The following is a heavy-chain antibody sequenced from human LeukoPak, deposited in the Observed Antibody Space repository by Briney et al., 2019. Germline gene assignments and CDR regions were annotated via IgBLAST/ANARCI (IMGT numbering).Heavy chain of an antibody. V-gene: IGHV1-8*01. CDR1: GYTFTSYD. D-gene: IGHD2-2*01. J-gene: IGHJ6*03. Sequence: ASVKVSCKASGYTFTSYDINWVRQATGQGLEWMGWMNPNSGNTGYAQKFQGRVTMTRNTSISTAYMELSSLISEDTAVYYCARVAVVPFNYYYYMDVWGKGTTVTVSS. CDR3: ARVAVVPFNYYYYMDV. CDR2: MNPNSGNT.